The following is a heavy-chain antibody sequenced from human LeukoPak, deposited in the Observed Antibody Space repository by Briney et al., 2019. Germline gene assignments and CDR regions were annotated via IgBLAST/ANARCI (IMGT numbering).Heavy chain of an antibody. CDR2: MNPNSGNT. J-gene: IGHJ6*03. V-gene: IGHV1-8*03. CDR1: GYTFTSYD. CDR3: ARGHSSSWHYYYYYMDV. Sequence: ASVKVSCKASGYTFTSYDINWVRQATGQGLEWMGWMNPNSGNTGYAQKFQGRVTITRNTSISTAYMELSSLRSEDTAVYYCARGHSSSWHYYYYYMDVWGKGTTVTVSS. D-gene: IGHD6-13*01.